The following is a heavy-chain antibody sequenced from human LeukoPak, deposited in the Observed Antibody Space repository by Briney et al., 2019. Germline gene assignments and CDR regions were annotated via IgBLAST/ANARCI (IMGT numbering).Heavy chain of an antibody. Sequence: ASVKVSCKASGYTFTKHAMHGVREAPGQRGEWGGWTETGKEDTKYSQEFQDRDTINRDTTANTVYMELSSLRSEDTAMYYCASGFQGTFDIWGQGTKVTVAS. J-gene: IGHJ3*02. D-gene: IGHD2-2*03. V-gene: IGHV1-3*02. CDR2: TETGKEDT. CDR3: ASGFQGTFDI. CDR1: GYTFTKHA.